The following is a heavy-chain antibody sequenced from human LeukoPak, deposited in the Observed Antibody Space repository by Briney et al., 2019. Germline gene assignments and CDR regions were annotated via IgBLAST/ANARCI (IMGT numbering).Heavy chain of an antibody. CDR2: IYYSGST. CDR1: GGSISSYY. D-gene: IGHD5-12*01. J-gene: IGHJ4*02. CDR3: ARRFVSGYDFGY. V-gene: IGHV4-59*12. Sequence: PSETLSLTCTVSGGSISSYYWSWIRQPPGKGLEWIGYIYYSGSTNYNPSLKSRVTISVDTSKNQFSLKLSSVTAADTAVYYCARRFVSGYDFGYWGQGTLVTVSS.